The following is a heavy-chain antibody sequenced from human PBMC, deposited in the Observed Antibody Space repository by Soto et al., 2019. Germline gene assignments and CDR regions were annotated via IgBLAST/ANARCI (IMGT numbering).Heavy chain of an antibody. CDR3: SRRGDGSGSLDY. J-gene: IGHJ4*02. D-gene: IGHD3-10*01. CDR1: GDSISSSIW. CDR2: IYHTGTT. V-gene: IGHV4-4*01. Sequence: QVQLQESGPGLVKPPGTLSLTCAVSGDSISSSIWWNWVRLPPGKGLQWIGEIYHTGTTTYNPSLKSRVTISVDKSKNQFSLKMNSLTAADTAVYFCSRRGDGSGSLDYWGQGTQVTVFS.